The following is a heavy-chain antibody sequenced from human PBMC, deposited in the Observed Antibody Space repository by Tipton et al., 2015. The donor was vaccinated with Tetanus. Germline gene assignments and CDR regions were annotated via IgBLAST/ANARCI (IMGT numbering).Heavy chain of an antibody. V-gene: IGHV3-33*01. D-gene: IGHD2-15*01. J-gene: IGHJ6*02. Sequence: SLRLSCAASGFTFRSYGMHWVRQAPGKGLEWVAVLWFDGGDKYYADSVKGRFTISRDNSKNTVYLQMNSLRAEDTAVYYCARELDCSGGGCYSYGLDVWGQGTTVTVSS. CDR2: LWFDGGDK. CDR1: GFTFRSYG. CDR3: ARELDCSGGGCYSYGLDV.